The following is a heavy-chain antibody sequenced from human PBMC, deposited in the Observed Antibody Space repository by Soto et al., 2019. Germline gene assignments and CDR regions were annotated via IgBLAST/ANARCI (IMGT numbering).Heavy chain of an antibody. CDR3: ARLMGTSFDL. J-gene: IGHJ4*02. V-gene: IGHV3-72*01. CDR2: ARNKANGYTT. CDR1: GFTFSDHH. Sequence: EVQLVESGGGLVQPGGSLRLSCVAPGFTFSDHHMDWVRQAPGKGLEWVGRARNKANGYTTAHVASVKGRFTISRDDSKSSLYLQMNSLKTEDTAVYFCARLMGTSFDLWGQGTLVTVSS. D-gene: IGHD2-8*01.